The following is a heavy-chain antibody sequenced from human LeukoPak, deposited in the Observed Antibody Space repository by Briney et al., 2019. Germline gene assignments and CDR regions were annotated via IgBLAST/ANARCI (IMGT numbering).Heavy chain of an antibody. J-gene: IGHJ4*02. CDR1: GFTFSSSA. CDR3: AKQLGYCSDGSCYFPY. CDR2: ISNNGGYT. V-gene: IGHV3-23*01. D-gene: IGHD2-15*01. Sequence: GGSLRLSCAASGFTFSSSAMSWVRQAPGKGLEWVSAISNNGGYTYYADSVQGRFTISRDNSKSTLCLQMNGLRAEDTAVYYCAKQLGYCSDGSCYFPYWGQGTLVTVSS.